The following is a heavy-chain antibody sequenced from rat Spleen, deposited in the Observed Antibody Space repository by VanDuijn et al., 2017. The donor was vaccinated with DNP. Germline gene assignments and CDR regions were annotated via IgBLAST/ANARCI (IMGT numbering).Heavy chain of an antibody. D-gene: IGHD1-12*01. Sequence: EVQLVESGGGLVQPGRSLKLSCAASGFTFSDYYMAWVRQAPAKGLEWVATISYNGGTPYYRDSVKGRFTISRDNAQSTLDLQMDSLRSEDTATYYCARHRTIMPYYYAMDAWGQGASVSVSS. J-gene: IGHJ4*01. CDR3: ARHRTIMPYYYAMDA. CDR1: GFTFSDYY. V-gene: IGHV5-7*01. CDR2: ISYNGGTP.